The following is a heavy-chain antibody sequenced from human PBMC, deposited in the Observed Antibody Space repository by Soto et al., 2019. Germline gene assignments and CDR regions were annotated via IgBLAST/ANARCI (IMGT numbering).Heavy chain of an antibody. D-gene: IGHD3-10*01. J-gene: IGHJ4*02. CDR3: ARDHYYGSGSYIDY. CDR2: IWYDGSNK. Sequence: QVQLVESGGGVVQPGRSLRLSCAASGFTFSSYGMHWVRQAPGKGLEWVAVIWYDGSNKYYADSVKGRFTISRDNSKNTLYLQMNSLRAEDTAVYYCARDHYYGSGSYIDYWGQGTLVTVSS. CDR1: GFTFSSYG. V-gene: IGHV3-33*01.